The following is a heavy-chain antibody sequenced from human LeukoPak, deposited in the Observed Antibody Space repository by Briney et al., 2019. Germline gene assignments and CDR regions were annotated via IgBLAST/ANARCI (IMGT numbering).Heavy chain of an antibody. CDR1: GFTFSSYA. CDR2: ISGSGGST. D-gene: IGHD1-26*01. J-gene: IGHJ4*02. Sequence: GGSLRLSCAASGFTFSSYAMSWVRQAPGKGLEWVSAISGSGGSTYYADSVKGRFTISRDNSKNTLYLQMNSLRAEDTAVYYCGKGELPNDYFDYWGQGTLVTVSS. V-gene: IGHV3-23*01. CDR3: GKGELPNDYFDY.